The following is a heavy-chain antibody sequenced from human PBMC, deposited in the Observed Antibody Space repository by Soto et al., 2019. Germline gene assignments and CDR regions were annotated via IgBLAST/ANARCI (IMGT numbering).Heavy chain of an antibody. CDR1: GGSISSYY. CDR2: IYYSGST. D-gene: IGHD3-10*01. J-gene: IGHJ3*02. CDR3: ARLGSHGSGSYDAFDI. Sequence: KQSQTLSLTCTVSGGSISSYYWSWIRQPPGKGLEWIGYIYYSGSTNYNPSLKSRVTISVDTSKNQFSLKLSSVTAADTAVYYCARLGSHGSGSYDAFDIWGQGTMVTVSS. V-gene: IGHV4-59*08.